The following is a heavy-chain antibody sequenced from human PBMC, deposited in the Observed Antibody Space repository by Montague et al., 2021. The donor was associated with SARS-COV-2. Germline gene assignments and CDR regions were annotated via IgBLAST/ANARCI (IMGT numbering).Heavy chain of an antibody. J-gene: IGHJ6*03. Sequence: SLRLSCAASGLTFSSYAMHWVRQAPGKGLEWVAVISYDGSNKYYADSVKGRFTISRDNSKNTLYLQMNSLRAEDTAVYYCARDRGYYDSSGYYYYYYMDVWGKGTTVTVSS. CDR3: ARDRGYYDSSGYYYYYYMDV. CDR1: GLTFSSYA. V-gene: IGHV3-30-3*01. D-gene: IGHD3-22*01. CDR2: ISYDGSNK.